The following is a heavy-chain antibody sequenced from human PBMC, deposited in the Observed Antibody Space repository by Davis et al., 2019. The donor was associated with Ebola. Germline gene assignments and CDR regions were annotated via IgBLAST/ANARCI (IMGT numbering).Heavy chain of an antibody. CDR2: INHSGST. CDR1: GGSFSGYY. CDR3: ARVAPYYYDSSGYYAWSYFDY. J-gene: IGHJ4*02. Sequence: SETLSLTCAVYGGSFSGYYWSWIRQPPGKGLEWIGEINHSGSTNYNPSLKSRVTISVDTSKNQFSLKLSSVTAADTAVYYCARVAPYYYDSSGYYAWSYFDYWGQGTLVTVSS. V-gene: IGHV4-34*01. D-gene: IGHD3-22*01.